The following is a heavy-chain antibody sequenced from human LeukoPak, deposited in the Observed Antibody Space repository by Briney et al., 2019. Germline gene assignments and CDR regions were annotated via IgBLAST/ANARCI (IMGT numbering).Heavy chain of an antibody. D-gene: IGHD6-6*01. CDR3: ARDRGIAARASRLRGWFDP. CDR1: GYTFTSYG. Sequence: ASVKVSCKASGYTFTSYGISWVRQAPGQGLEWMGWISAYNGNTNYAQKLQGRVTMTTDTSTSTAYMELRSLRSDDTAVYYCARDRGIAARASRLRGWFDPWGQGTLVTVS. V-gene: IGHV1-18*01. CDR2: ISAYNGNT. J-gene: IGHJ5*02.